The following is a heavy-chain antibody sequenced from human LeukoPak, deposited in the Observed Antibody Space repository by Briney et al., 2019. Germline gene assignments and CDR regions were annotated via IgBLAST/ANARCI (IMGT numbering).Heavy chain of an antibody. Sequence: GGSLRLSCAASGFTFSSYNMNWVRQAPGKGLEWVSSISSSSSYIYYADSVRGRFTISRDNAKNSLYLQMNSLRAEDTAVYYCARDLGAAAGMDYWGQGTLVTVSS. J-gene: IGHJ4*02. D-gene: IGHD6-13*01. V-gene: IGHV3-21*01. CDR1: GFTFSSYN. CDR2: ISSSSSYI. CDR3: ARDLGAAAGMDY.